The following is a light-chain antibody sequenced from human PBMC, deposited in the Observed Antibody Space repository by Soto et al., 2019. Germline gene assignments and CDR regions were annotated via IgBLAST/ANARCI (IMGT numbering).Light chain of an antibody. CDR3: QQYNNWPFT. Sequence: EIVMTQSPATLSVSPGERATLSCRSSQSISSNLAWYQQKPGQAPRLLIYDASTSATGIPARFRGSGSGTEFTLTISSLQSADFALYFCQQYNNWPFTFGTGTKVDIK. CDR1: QSISSN. J-gene: IGKJ3*01. V-gene: IGKV3-15*01. CDR2: DAS.